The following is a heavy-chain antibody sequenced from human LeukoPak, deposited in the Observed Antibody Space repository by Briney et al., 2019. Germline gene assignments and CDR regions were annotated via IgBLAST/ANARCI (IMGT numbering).Heavy chain of an antibody. Sequence: GGSLRLSCAAAGFTFSSYSMNWVRQAPGKGLEWVSYISSSSSTIYYADSVKGRFTIARDNAKSSLYLQMNTLRAEDTAVYYCARVTTSGWALFNFDYWGQGTLSPSPQ. CDR2: ISSSSSTI. CDR1: GFTFSSYS. V-gene: IGHV3-48*04. CDR3: ARVTTSGWALFNFDY. D-gene: IGHD1-26*01. J-gene: IGHJ4*02.